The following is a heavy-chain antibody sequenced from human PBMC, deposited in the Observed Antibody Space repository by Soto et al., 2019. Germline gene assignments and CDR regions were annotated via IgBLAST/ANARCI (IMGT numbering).Heavy chain of an antibody. D-gene: IGHD6-19*01. Sequence: PGGSLRLSCAASGFTFSSYAMTWVRQAPGKGLEWVSAISGSGGSTYYADSVKGRFTISRDNSKNTLYLQMNSLRAEDTAVYYCANRGQNSGSGWVHDAFNIWGQGTMVTVAS. CDR2: ISGSGGST. V-gene: IGHV3-23*01. J-gene: IGHJ3*02. CDR1: GFTFSSYA. CDR3: ANRGQNSGSGWVHDAFNI.